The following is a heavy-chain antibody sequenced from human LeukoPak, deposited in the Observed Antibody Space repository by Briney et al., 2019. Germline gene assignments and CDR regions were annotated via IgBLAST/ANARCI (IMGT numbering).Heavy chain of an antibody. Sequence: PSETLSLTCTVSGGSISSYYWSWIRQPPGKGLEWIGYIYYSGSTNYNPSLKSRATISVDTSKNQFSLKLSSVTAADTAVYYCARYFTTRFDPWGQGTLVTVSS. J-gene: IGHJ5*02. CDR1: GGSISSYY. V-gene: IGHV4-59*08. CDR3: ARYFTTRFDP. CDR2: IYYSGST. D-gene: IGHD2-8*01.